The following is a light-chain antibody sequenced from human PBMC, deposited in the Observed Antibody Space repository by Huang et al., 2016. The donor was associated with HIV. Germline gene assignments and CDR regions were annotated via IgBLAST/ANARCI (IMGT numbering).Light chain of an antibody. CDR1: QTISSY. J-gene: IGKJ1*01. V-gene: IGKV1-39*01. CDR2: AAF. CDR3: QQSHSTPRT. Sequence: DIQMTQSPSSLSASVGDRVTITCRASQTISSYLNWYQQKPGKAPNLLIDAAFTLQSGVPSRFSGSGSGTDFTLTVSSLQPEDFATYYCQQSHSTPRTFGQGTKVEIK.